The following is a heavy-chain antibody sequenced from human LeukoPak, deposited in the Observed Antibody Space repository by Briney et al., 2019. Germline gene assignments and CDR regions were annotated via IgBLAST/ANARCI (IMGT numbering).Heavy chain of an antibody. CDR2: INPNSGGT. D-gene: IGHD3-22*01. CDR1: GYTFTGYY. J-gene: IGHJ4*02. V-gene: IGHV1-2*06. CDR3: ARDHEYYDSSGHYFGY. Sequence: ASVKVSCKASGYTFTGYYMHWVRQAPGQGLEWMGRINPNSGGTNYAQKFQGRVTMTRDTSISTAYMELSRLRSDDTAVYYCARDHEYYDSSGHYFGYWGQGTLVTVSS.